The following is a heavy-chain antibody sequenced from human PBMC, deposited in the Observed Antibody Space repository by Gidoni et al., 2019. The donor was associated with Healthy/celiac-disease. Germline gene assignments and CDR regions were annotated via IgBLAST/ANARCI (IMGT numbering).Heavy chain of an antibody. V-gene: IGHV3-48*01. Sequence: EVQLVESGGGLVQPGGSLRLSCAASGFTFSSYSMNWVRQAPGKGLEWVSYISSSSSTIYYADSVKGRFTISRDNAKNSLYLQMNSLRAEDTAVYYCARDISSIVATIEGDYYYYYGMDVWGQGTTVTVSS. J-gene: IGHJ6*02. CDR1: GFTFSSYS. CDR3: ARDISSIVATIEGDYYYYYGMDV. D-gene: IGHD5-12*01. CDR2: ISSSSSTI.